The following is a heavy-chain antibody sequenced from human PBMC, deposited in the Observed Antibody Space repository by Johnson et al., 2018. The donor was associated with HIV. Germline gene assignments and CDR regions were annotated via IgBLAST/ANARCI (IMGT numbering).Heavy chain of an antibody. Sequence: VQLVESGGVVVQPGGSLRLSCAASGFTFDDYTMHWVRQAPGKGLEWVSLISWDGDSTYYADSVKGRFTISRDNSKNSLYLQMNSLRTEDTALYFCAKDNGKYYYGSGSLDAFDIWGQGTMVTVSS. CDR2: ISWDGDST. D-gene: IGHD3-10*01. J-gene: IGHJ3*02. CDR1: GFTFDDYT. V-gene: IGHV3-43*01. CDR3: AKDNGKYYYGSGSLDAFDI.